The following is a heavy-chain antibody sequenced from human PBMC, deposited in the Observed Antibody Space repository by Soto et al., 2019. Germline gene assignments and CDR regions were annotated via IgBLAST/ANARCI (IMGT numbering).Heavy chain of an antibody. V-gene: IGHV4-59*02. D-gene: IGHD6-19*01. Sequence: QVQLQESGPGLVKPSETLSLTCTVSGGYVSSYYWSWIRQPPGKGLEWIGYSGSTNYNPSLKSRVTISVATSKNQFSLNLSSVTAADTAVYYCARLSAGWLDPWGQGTLVTVAS. CDR1: GGYVSSYY. CDR3: ARLSAGWLDP. J-gene: IGHJ5*02. CDR2: SGST.